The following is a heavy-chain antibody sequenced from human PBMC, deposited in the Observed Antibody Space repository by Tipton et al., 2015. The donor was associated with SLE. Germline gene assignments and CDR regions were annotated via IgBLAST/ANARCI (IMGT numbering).Heavy chain of an antibody. CDR3: AKDRYCGGGTCFASYFDL. CDR2: ISGSGGSA. Sequence: SLRLSCAGSGFTFSSYAMSWVRQAPGKGLEWVSAISGSGGSAYYADSVKGRFTISRDNSKNTLSLQLNTLRADDTAIYYCAKDRYCGGGTCFASYFDLWGQGTPVTVSS. CDR1: GFTFSSYA. D-gene: IGHD2-21*01. V-gene: IGHV3-23*01. J-gene: IGHJ4*02.